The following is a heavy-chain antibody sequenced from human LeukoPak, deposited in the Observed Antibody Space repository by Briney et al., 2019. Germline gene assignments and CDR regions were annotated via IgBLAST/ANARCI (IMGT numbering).Heavy chain of an antibody. CDR2: INTDESNT. CDR1: GFAFSSSW. D-gene: IGHD2-2*01. CDR3: VSGFSSPAKTNY. V-gene: IGHV3-74*01. J-gene: IGHJ4*02. Sequence: GGSLRLSCAASGFAFSSSWMSWVRQAPGEGLLWVSRINTDESNTGYADSVKGRFAISRDNAKNTLYLQMNSLRVEDTAVYYCVSGFSSPAKTNYWGQGTLVTVSS.